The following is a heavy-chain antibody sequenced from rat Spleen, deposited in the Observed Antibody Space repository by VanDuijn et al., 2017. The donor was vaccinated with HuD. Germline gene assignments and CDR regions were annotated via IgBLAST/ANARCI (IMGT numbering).Heavy chain of an antibody. D-gene: IGHD1-7*01. CDR1: GFTFSNYG. Sequence: EVQLVESDGGLVQPGRSLKLSCAASGFTFSNYGMAWVRQTPTKGLEWVASISTGGGSTYYPDSVKGRFTISRDNAKSTLYLQMNSLRSEDTATYYCARLWVFDSWGQGVMVTVSS. CDR2: ISTGGGST. J-gene: IGHJ2*01. CDR3: ARLWVFDS. V-gene: IGHV5S13*01.